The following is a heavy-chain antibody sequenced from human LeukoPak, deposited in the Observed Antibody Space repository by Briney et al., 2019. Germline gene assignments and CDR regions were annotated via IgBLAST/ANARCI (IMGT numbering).Heavy chain of an antibody. CDR1: GGSISSYF. V-gene: IGHV4-59*01. D-gene: IGHD4-17*01. J-gene: IGHJ4*02. CDR3: ARDNGDYAFDY. Sequence: SETLSLTCTISGGSISSYFWSWIRQPPGKGLEWIGSLYHSGSTYYNPSLKSRVTISVDTSKNQFSLKLSSVTAADTAVYYCARDNGDYAFDYWGQGTLVTVSS. CDR2: LYHSGST.